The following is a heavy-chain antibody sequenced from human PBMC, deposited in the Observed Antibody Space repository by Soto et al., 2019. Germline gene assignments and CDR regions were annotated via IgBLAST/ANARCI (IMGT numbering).Heavy chain of an antibody. Sequence: GGSLRLSCAASGFTFDDYAMHWVRQAPGKGLEWVSGISWNSGSIGYADSVKGRFTISRDNAKNSLYLQMNSLRAEDTALYYCAKGAENYYGSGSYEGTRFDYWGQGTLVTVSS. J-gene: IGHJ4*02. CDR2: ISWNSGSI. CDR1: GFTFDDYA. CDR3: AKGAENYYGSGSYEGTRFDY. V-gene: IGHV3-9*01. D-gene: IGHD3-10*01.